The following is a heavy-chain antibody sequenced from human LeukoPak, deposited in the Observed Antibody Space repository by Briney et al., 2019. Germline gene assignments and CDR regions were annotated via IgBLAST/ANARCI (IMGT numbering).Heavy chain of an antibody. CDR1: GGSITGYH. Sequence: SETLALTCTVSGGSITGYHWSCIRQPPGKGLEWIGYIYSSETTEYKPSLKSRVTISADTSKNQFSLKLASVTAADTAIYYCARRNDFDIWGQGTMVTVSS. J-gene: IGHJ3*02. CDR2: IYSSETT. CDR3: ARRNDFDI. V-gene: IGHV4-4*08.